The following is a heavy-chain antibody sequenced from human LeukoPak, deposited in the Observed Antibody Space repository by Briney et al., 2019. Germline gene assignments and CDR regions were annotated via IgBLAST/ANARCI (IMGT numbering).Heavy chain of an antibody. CDR2: ISGSGSVI. J-gene: IGHJ4*02. V-gene: IGHV3-11*04. Sequence: GGSLRLSCAASGFTFSDYYMSWIRQAPGKGLDSVAYISGSGSVIVYAVSVKGRFTISRDNAQNSLYLQMNSLRDEDTAVYYCSRDPRPCDYWGQGTLVTVSS. CDR3: SRDPRPCDY. CDR1: GFTFSDYY.